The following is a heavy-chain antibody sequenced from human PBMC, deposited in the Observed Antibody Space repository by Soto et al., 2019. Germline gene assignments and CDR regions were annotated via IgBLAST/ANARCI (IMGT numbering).Heavy chain of an antibody. D-gene: IGHD1-20*01. J-gene: IGHJ5*02. V-gene: IGHV4-31*03. Sequence: SETLSLTCSVSGATLNIGNYYWSWIRQVPGKGLEWIGHIYVTGAVDYNPSLRDRITIPQDTSERQFSLNLRLVTAADTAVYYCARLRIDTNNYKWFDPWVQGTLVTXS. CDR1: GATLNIGNYY. CDR2: IYVTGAV. CDR3: ARLRIDTNNYKWFDP.